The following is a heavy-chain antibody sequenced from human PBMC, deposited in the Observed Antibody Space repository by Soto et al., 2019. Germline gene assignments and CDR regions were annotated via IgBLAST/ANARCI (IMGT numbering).Heavy chain of an antibody. D-gene: IGHD1-20*01. CDR2: VSYDGKNK. Sequence: QVQLLESGGAVVQPGRSLRLSCATSGFMFSSYDMHWVRQAPGKGLEWLAGVSYDGKNKDYTDSVKGRFTISRDRFKNTLYLQMNRLKLEETAVYYCAKDRTRSGFVGIIATGVDYWGQGTLVTVSA. J-gene: IGHJ4*02. V-gene: IGHV3-30*18. CDR1: GFMFSSYD. CDR3: AKDRTRSGFVGIIATGVDY.